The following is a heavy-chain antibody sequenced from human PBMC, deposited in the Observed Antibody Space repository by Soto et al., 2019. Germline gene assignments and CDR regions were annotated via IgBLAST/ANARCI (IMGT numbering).Heavy chain of an antibody. V-gene: IGHV3-30*18. CDR2: ISYDGSNK. CDR3: AKDSRIVVVTAPYGY. Sequence: QVQLVESGGGVVQPGRSLRLSCAASGFTFSSYGMHWVRQAPGKGLEWVAVISYDGSNKYYADFVKGRFTISRDNSKNAMERQMNSLIAEDTAWYYCAKDSRIVVVTAPYGYWGQGTLVTVSS. D-gene: IGHD2-21*02. CDR1: GFTFSSYG. J-gene: IGHJ4*02.